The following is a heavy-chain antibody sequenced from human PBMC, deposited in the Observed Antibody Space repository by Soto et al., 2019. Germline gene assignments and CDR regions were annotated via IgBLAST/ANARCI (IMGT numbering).Heavy chain of an antibody. CDR1: GFTFSNYA. J-gene: IGHJ4*02. V-gene: IGHV3-23*01. CDR2: ISGSGGST. CDR3: AKDQGSSWYEIDY. Sequence: EVQLLESGGGLVQPGGSLRLSCAASGFTFSNYAVTWVRQAPGKGLEWVSTISGSGGSTYYADSVKGRFTISRDNSKNTLYLQMNGLGAEDTAVYYCAKDQGSSWYEIDYWGQGALVTVSS. D-gene: IGHD6-13*01.